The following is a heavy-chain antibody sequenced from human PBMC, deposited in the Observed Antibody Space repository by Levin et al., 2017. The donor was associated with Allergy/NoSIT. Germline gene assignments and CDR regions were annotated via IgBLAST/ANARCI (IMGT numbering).Heavy chain of an antibody. V-gene: IGHV1-18*01. CDR2: FSAYNGNT. CDR1: GYTFTSYG. Sequence: GGSLRLSCKASGYTFTSYGISWVRQAPGQGLEWMGWFSAYNGNTNYAQKLQGRFTMTTDTSTSTAYMDLRRLRSDDTAVYYCAYSRENYDFEYWGQGTLVTVSS. D-gene: IGHD6-13*01. J-gene: IGHJ4*02. CDR3: AYSRENYDFEY.